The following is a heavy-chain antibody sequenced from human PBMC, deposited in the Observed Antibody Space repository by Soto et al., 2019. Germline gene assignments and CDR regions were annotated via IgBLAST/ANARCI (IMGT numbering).Heavy chain of an antibody. V-gene: IGHV4-34*01. CDR2: INHSGST. CDR1: GGSFSGYY. CDR3: ARGVLGYCSGGSCYGGWFDP. D-gene: IGHD2-15*01. Sequence: PSETLSLTCAVYGGSFSGYYWSWIRQPPGKGLEWIGEINHSGSTNYNPSLKSRVTISVDTSKNQFSLKLSSVTAADTAVYYCARGVLGYCSGGSCYGGWFDPWGQGTLVTVSS. J-gene: IGHJ5*02.